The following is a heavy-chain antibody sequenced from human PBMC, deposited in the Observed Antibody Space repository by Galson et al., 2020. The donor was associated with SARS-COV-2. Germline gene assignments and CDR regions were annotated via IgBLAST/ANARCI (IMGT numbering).Heavy chain of an antibody. Sequence: GGSLRLSCAASGFTFSSYGMHWVRQAPGKGLEWVAFIRYDGSNKYYADSVKGRFTISRDNSKNTLYLQMNSLRAEDTAVYYCAKDGGDSSGWWGVPGYWGQGTLVTVSS. CDR1: GFTFSSYG. CDR2: IRYDGSNK. D-gene: IGHD6-19*01. V-gene: IGHV3-30*02. J-gene: IGHJ4*02. CDR3: AKDGGDSSGWWGVPGY.